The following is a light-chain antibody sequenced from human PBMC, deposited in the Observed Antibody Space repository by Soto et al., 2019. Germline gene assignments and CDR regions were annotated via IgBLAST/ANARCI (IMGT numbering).Light chain of an antibody. CDR2: DAS. V-gene: IGKV1-5*01. CDR3: QQYHRYSRT. J-gene: IGKJ1*01. CDR1: QTISTW. Sequence: DIQVTQSPPTLSASVGDRVTITCRASQTISTWMAWYQQKPGKAPKLLVYDASTLQSGVASRFSGSGSGTEFTLTISSLQPDDFATYYCQQYHRYSRTFGQGTKVDIK.